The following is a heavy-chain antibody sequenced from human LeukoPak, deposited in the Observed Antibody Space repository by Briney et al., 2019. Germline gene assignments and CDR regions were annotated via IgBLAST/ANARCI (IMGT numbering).Heavy chain of an antibody. CDR2: ISTSSVYT. J-gene: IGHJ4*02. CDR1: GFTFSSYS. D-gene: IGHD3-3*01. Sequence: GGSLRLSCAASGFTFSSYSMNWVRQAPGKGLEWVSSISTSSVYTYYTDSVKGRFSISRDNAKNSLFLQMNSLIAEDTAVYYCARDSNYNYWSGSGYWGQGTLVTVSS. CDR3: ARDSNYNYWSGSGY. V-gene: IGHV3-21*01.